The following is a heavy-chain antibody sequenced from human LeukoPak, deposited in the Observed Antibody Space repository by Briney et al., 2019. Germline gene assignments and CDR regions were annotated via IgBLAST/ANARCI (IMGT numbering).Heavy chain of an antibody. D-gene: IGHD3-10*01. CDR3: ARRQYYYGSGSYDP. CDR1: GGSFSGYY. J-gene: IGHJ5*02. CDR2: INHSGST. V-gene: IGHV4-34*01. Sequence: SETLSLTCAVYGGSFSGYYWSWIRQPPGKGLEWIGEINHSGSTNYNPSLKSRVTISVDTSKSQFSLKLSSVTAADTAVYYCARRQYYYGSGSYDPWGQGTLVTVSS.